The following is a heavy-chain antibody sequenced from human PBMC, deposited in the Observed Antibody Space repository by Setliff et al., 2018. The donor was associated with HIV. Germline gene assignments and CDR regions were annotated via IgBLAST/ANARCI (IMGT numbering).Heavy chain of an antibody. CDR2: IYGAGSYT. J-gene: IGHJ3*01. CDR1: GFSFSDFA. V-gene: IGHV3-23*03. D-gene: IGHD4-17*01. CDR3: ARWTFLDYGVSSGDAFDF. Sequence: QPGGSLRLSCAAAGFSFSDFAMSWVRQAPGKGLELVSAIYGAGSYTYYADFVKGRFTISRDNSQNTLYLQMNGLRVEDAAVYYCARWTFLDYGVSSGDAFDFWGQGTMVTVSS.